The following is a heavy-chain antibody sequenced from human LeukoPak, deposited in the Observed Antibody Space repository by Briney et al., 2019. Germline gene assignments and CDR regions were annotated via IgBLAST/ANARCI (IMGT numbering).Heavy chain of an antibody. V-gene: IGHV3-30*18. CDR3: AKDQRSRFGDPYYFDY. D-gene: IGHD3-10*01. CDR2: ISYDGTNK. J-gene: IGHJ4*02. Sequence: GGSLRLSCAASGFTFSTYGMHWVRQAPGKGLEWVAVISYDGTNKYYADSVKGRFTISRDNSKNTLYLQMNSLRAEDTAVYFCAKDQRSRFGDPYYFDYWGQETLVTVSS. CDR1: GFTFSTYG.